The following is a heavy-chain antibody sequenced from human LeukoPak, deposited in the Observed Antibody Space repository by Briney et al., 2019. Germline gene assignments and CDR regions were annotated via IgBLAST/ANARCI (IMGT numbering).Heavy chain of an antibody. CDR2: IYYSGST. CDR3: VRRGQRLNPGLYYFDH. V-gene: IGHV4-39*01. D-gene: IGHD6-25*01. Sequence: SETLSLTCTVSGASTSSGNYYWGWVRQSPGRGLEWIGTIYYSGSTNYNPSLKSRVTISVDTSENQFSLRLTSVTATDTAVYYCVRRGQRLNPGLYYFDHWGQGTLVTVSS. J-gene: IGHJ4*02. CDR1: GASTSSGNYY.